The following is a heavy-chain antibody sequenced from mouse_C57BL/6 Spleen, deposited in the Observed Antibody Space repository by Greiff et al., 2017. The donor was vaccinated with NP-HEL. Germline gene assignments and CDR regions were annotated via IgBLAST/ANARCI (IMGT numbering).Heavy chain of an antibody. V-gene: IGHV5-17*01. CDR2: ISSGSSTI. CDR3: ARDDGYLSAY. J-gene: IGHJ3*01. CDR1: GFTFSDYG. D-gene: IGHD2-3*01. Sequence: DVHLVESGGGLVKPGGSLKLSCAASGFTFSDYGMHWVRQAPEKGLEWVAYISSGSSTIYYADTVKGRFTISRDNAKNTLFLQMTSLRSEDTAMYYCARDDGYLSAYWGQGTLVTVSA.